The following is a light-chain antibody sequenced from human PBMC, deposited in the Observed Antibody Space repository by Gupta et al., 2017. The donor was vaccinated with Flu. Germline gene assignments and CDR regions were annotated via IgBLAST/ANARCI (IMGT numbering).Light chain of an antibody. CDR1: SSDVGGDKF. Sequence: QSALTQPRTVSGPPGQSVTLSCTRTSSDVGGDKFVPWYQQHSGKAPKVMIYDVNKRPSGVPDRFSGSKTGNTASLTISGLQAEDEADYYCCAYAGSYTPWVFGGGTKLTVL. V-gene: IGLV2-11*01. J-gene: IGLJ3*02. CDR3: CAYAGSYTPWV. CDR2: DVN.